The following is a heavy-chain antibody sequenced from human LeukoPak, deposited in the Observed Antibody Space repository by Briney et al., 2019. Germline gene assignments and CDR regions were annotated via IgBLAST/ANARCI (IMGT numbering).Heavy chain of an antibody. CDR3: TRDGGSGIDY. D-gene: IGHD3-16*01. CDR2: IWYDGSKM. CDR1: GFTFSSYG. V-gene: IGHV3-33*01. Sequence: GRSLRLSCVVSGFTFSSYGMHWLRQAPGKGLEWVAVIWYDGSKMFYGDSVKGRFSVSRDDSKNTLCLQMSSLRAEDTAVYYCTRDGGSGIDYWGQGTLVTVSS. J-gene: IGHJ4*02.